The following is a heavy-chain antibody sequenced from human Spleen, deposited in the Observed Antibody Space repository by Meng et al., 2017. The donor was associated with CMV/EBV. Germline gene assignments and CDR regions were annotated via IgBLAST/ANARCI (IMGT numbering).Heavy chain of an antibody. CDR3: ARIPGPSAGRNYYYYGMDV. CDR2: IDWDDDK. D-gene: IGHD6-13*01. J-gene: IGHJ6*02. Sequence: MNWVRQPPGKALEWLALIDWDDDKYYSTSLKTRLTISKDTSKNQVVLTMTNMDPVDTATYYCARIPGPSAGRNYYYYGMDVWGQGTTVTVSS. V-gene: IGHV2-70*18.